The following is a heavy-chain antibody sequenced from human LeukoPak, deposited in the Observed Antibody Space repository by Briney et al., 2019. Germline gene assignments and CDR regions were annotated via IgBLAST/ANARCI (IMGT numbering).Heavy chain of an antibody. CDR3: ARVADGYTTYYFDY. D-gene: IGHD5-24*01. Sequence: GGSLRLSCAASGFTFSSYAMHWVRQAPGKGLEWGAVISYDGSNKYYADSVKGRFTISRDNSKNTLYLQMNSRRAEDTAVYYCARVADGYTTYYFDYWSQGTLVTVSS. CDR2: ISYDGSNK. CDR1: GFTFSSYA. J-gene: IGHJ4*02. V-gene: IGHV3-30-3*01.